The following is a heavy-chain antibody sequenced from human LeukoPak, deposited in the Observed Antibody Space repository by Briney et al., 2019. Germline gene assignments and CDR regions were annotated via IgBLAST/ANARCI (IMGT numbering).Heavy chain of an antibody. CDR3: VSLARDY. CDR2: IHNDGST. J-gene: IGHJ4*02. CDR1: GFLVSNTY. Sequence: PGGSLRLSCAASGFLVSNTYMTWVRQAPGKGLEWVSVIHNDGSTYYADSVKGRFTISRDNSKNMLFLRMNSLRVEDTAVYFCVSLARDYWGQGTLVSVSS. D-gene: IGHD3-3*02. V-gene: IGHV3-53*01.